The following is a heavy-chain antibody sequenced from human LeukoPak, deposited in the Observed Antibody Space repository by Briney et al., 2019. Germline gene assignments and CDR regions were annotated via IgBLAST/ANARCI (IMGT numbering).Heavy chain of an antibody. CDR1: GGSIRSYY. CDR3: VRGGVATIDY. J-gene: IGHJ4*02. Sequence: PSETLSLTCTVSGGSIRSYYWSWIRQSPGKGLEWIGYIYYTGGSNYNPSLKSRVTISVDTSKNQFSLKLNFVTAADTAVYYCVRGGVATIDYWGQGTLVTVSS. CDR2: IYYTGGS. D-gene: IGHD5-12*01. V-gene: IGHV4-59*01.